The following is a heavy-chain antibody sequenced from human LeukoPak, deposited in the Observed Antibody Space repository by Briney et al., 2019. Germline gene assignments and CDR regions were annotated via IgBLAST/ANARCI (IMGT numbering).Heavy chain of an antibody. CDR2: ISGSGGST. CDR3: AKGQLGVGYFNWFDP. Sequence: GGSLRLSCAASGFTFSSYAMSWVRQAPGKGLEWVSAISGSGGSTYYADSVKGRFTISRDNSKNTLYLQMNSLRAEDTAVYYCAKGQLGVGYFNWFDPWGQGTLVTVSS. J-gene: IGHJ5*02. D-gene: IGHD5-12*01. V-gene: IGHV3-23*01. CDR1: GFTFSSYA.